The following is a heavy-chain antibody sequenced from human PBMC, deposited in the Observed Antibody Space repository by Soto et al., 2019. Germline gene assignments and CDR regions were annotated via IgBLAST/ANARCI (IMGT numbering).Heavy chain of an antibody. CDR1: GFTFSSYG. CDR2: ISYDGSNK. CDR3: AKESVGSGWYASGYFDY. Sequence: QVQLVESGGGVVQPGRSLRLSCAASGFTFSSYGRHWVRQAPGKGLEWVAVISYDGSNKYYADSVKGRFTISRDNSKNTLYLEMNSLRAEDTAVYYCAKESVGSGWYASGYFDYWGQGTLVTVSS. D-gene: IGHD6-19*01. J-gene: IGHJ4*02. V-gene: IGHV3-30*18.